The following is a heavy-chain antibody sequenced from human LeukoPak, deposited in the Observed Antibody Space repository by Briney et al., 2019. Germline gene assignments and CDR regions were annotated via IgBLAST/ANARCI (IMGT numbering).Heavy chain of an antibody. CDR1: GFTFSSYG. Sequence: PGGSLRLSCAASGFTFSSYGMHWVRQAPGKGLEWVAFIRYDGSNKYYADSVKGRFTISRDNSKNTLYLQVNSLRAEDTAVYYCAKEAGYSSGGRWGQGTLVTVSS. CDR3: AKEAGYSSGGR. CDR2: IRYDGSNK. J-gene: IGHJ4*02. V-gene: IGHV3-30*02. D-gene: IGHD6-19*01.